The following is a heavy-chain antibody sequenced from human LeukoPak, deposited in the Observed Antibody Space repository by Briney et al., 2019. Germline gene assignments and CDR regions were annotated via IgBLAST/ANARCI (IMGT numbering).Heavy chain of an antibody. J-gene: IGHJ4*02. CDR1: GGSISSYY. CDR2: IYTSGST. V-gene: IGHV4-4*07. Sequence: NPSETLSLTCTVSGGSISSYYWIWIRQPAGKGLQWIGRIYTSGSTNDNPSLKSRVTISVDKSKNQFSLKLSSVTDADTAVYYCARDGWFGSNWGQGTLVTVSS. D-gene: IGHD3-10*01. CDR3: ARDGWFGSN.